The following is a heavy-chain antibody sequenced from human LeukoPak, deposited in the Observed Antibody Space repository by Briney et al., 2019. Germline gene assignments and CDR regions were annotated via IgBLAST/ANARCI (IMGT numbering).Heavy chain of an antibody. J-gene: IGHJ4*02. Sequence: GGSLRLSCVASGFSLSSYWMYWVRQAPGEGLVWVSVISSDGSKINYADSVKGRFTISRDSAKNTLYLQMNSLRAEDTAVYYCVRDGPWERVDFDYWGQGTLVTVSS. V-gene: IGHV3-74*01. CDR2: ISSDGSKI. CDR3: VRDGPWERVDFDY. D-gene: IGHD1-26*01. CDR1: GFSLSSYW.